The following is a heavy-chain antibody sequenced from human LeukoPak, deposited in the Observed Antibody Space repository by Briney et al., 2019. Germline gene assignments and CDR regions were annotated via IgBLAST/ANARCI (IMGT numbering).Heavy chain of an antibody. D-gene: IGHD6-13*01. CDR1: GDSITSYY. J-gene: IGHJ6*02. CDR2: IYYTGST. CDR3: ARFSSNYYYYGMDV. V-gene: IGHV4-59*01. Sequence: PSETLSLTCTVSGDSITSYYWSWIRQPPGKGLEWIGFIYYTGSTSYNPSLKGRVSISADTSKNQFSLRLSSVAAADTAVYYCARFSSNYYYYGMDVWGLGTTVTVSS.